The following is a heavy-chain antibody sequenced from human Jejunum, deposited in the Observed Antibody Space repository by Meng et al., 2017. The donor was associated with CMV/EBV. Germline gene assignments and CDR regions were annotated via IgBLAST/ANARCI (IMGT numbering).Heavy chain of an antibody. V-gene: IGHV4-34*01. CDR2: INHSGGT. D-gene: IGHD2/OR15-2a*01. Sequence: FSAYYWSWIRQPPGKGLEWIGEINHSGGTNYNPSLESRVTISVDTSKDQLSLKLGSVTAADTAVYFCARGRVVYCNCINCYSQNWFDPWGQGTLVTVSS. CDR3: ARGRVVYCNCINCYSQNWFDP. J-gene: IGHJ5*02. CDR1: FSAYY.